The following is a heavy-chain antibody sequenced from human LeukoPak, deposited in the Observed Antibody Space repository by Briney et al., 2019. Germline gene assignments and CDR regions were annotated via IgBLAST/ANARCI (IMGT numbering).Heavy chain of an antibody. D-gene: IGHD3-22*01. CDR3: ARTNYYDSSGYQGAGTYYYGMDV. Sequence: GASVKVSCKASGGTFSSYGISWVRQAPGQGLEWMGRIIPIFGTANYAQKFQGRVTIPADKFTSTAYMEVSSLRSEDTAVYYCARTNYYDSSGYQGAGTYYYGMDVWGQGTTVTVSS. CDR2: IIPIFGTA. V-gene: IGHV1-69*06. CDR1: GGTFSSYG. J-gene: IGHJ6*02.